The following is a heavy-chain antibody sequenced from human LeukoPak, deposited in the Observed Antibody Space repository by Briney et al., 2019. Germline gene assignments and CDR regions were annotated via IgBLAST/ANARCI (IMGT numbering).Heavy chain of an antibody. D-gene: IGHD1-26*01. Sequence: GGSLRLSCAASGFTFNSYTMNWVRQAPGKGLEWVSSINDYNGNTYYADSVKGRFTISRDKSKNTLYVQMNSLRAEDTALYFCAKDRIIVIPGPYSWLDSWGQGALVTVSS. J-gene: IGHJ5*01. CDR3: AKDRIIVIPGPYSWLDS. CDR2: INDYNGNT. CDR1: GFTFNSYT. V-gene: IGHV3-23*01.